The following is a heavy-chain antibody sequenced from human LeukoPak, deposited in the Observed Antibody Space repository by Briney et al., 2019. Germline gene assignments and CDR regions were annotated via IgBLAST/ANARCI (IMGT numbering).Heavy chain of an antibody. CDR1: GFTFSSYG. CDR3: AKDLSDDYGDNWYFDL. V-gene: IGHV3-30*18. J-gene: IGHJ2*01. CDR2: ISYVGSNK. D-gene: IGHD4-17*01. Sequence: GGSLRLSCAASGFTFSSYGMHWVRQAPGKGLERVAVISYVGSNKYYADSVNGRFTISIDNSKNTLYLQVNSLRAEDTAVYYCAKDLSDDYGDNWYFDLWGRGTLVTVSS.